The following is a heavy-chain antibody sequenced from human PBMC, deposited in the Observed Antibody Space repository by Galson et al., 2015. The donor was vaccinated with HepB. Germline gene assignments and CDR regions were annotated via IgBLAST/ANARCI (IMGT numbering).Heavy chain of an antibody. Sequence: SVKVSCKASGYSFINYAMHWVRQAPGQGLEWMGWINPANAKTKYSQKFQDRVTITSDTSATTAYMELNSLTSEDAAVYYCARDRGGQNWFDPWGQGTLVTVSS. CDR3: ARDRGGQNWFDP. CDR1: GYSFINYA. V-gene: IGHV1-3*01. D-gene: IGHD3-16*01. J-gene: IGHJ5*02. CDR2: INPANAKT.